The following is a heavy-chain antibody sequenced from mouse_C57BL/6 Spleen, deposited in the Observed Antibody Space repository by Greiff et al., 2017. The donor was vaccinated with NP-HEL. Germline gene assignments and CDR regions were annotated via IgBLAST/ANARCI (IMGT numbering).Heavy chain of an antibody. D-gene: IGHD1-1*01. CDR3: ASPYGSSYGYYAMDY. J-gene: IGHJ4*01. V-gene: IGHV3-6*01. CDR1: GYSITSGYY. Sequence: EVQLVESGPGLVKPSQSLSLTCSVTGYSITSGYYWNWIRQFPGNKLEWMGYISYDGSNNYNPSLKNLIAITRDTSKNQFFLKLNSVTTEDTATYYCASPYGSSYGYYAMDYWGQGTSVTVSS. CDR2: ISYDGSN.